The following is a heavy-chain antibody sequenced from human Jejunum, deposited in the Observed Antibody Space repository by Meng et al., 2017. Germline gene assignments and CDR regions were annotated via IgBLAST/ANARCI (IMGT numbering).Heavy chain of an antibody. CDR1: GGSISRSSFY. D-gene: IGHD5-18*01. J-gene: IGHJ2*01. CDR2: IDYTEYT. Sequence: QLQVQESGPGLVKPSETRSLTCTVSGGSISRSSFYWVWIRQPPGMGLEWIGSIDYTEYTHFNASLKSRVTMSIDTSRKQISLMLSSVTAADTAVYYCARGPYTHGHFWYFDLWGRGTLVTVSS. V-gene: IGHV4-39*01. CDR3: ARGPYTHGHFWYFDL.